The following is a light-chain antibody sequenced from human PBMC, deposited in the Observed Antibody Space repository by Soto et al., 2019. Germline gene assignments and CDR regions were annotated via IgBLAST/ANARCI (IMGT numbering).Light chain of an antibody. Sequence: EILMTQSPDTLSVSPGERVTLSCRASRTVSNRLAWYQHKPGQAPRLLISGTSIGATGIPPRSRGSGSGTEFTATVDTLQSEDIAIYYCQQYYHWPVTFGGGTKVEIK. V-gene: IGKV3-15*01. J-gene: IGKJ4*01. CDR1: RTVSNR. CDR2: GTS. CDR3: QQYYHWPVT.